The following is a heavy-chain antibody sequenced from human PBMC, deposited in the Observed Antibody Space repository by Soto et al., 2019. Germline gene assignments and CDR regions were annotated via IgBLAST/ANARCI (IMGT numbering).Heavy chain of an antibody. D-gene: IGHD3-22*01. J-gene: IGHJ4*02. Sequence: GGSLRLSCSAPGFTFSSYAMSWVRQAPGKGLEWVSAISGSGGSTYYADSVKGRFTISRDNSKNTLYLQMNSLRAEDTAVYYCAKSPGPYYYDSLGWGQGTLVTVSS. CDR2: ISGSGGST. V-gene: IGHV3-23*01. CDR1: GFTFSSYA. CDR3: AKSPGPYYYDSLG.